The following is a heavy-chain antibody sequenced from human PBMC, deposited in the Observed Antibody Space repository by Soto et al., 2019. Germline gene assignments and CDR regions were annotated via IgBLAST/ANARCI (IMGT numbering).Heavy chain of an antibody. CDR3: ARDGALRTRYYYYYYMDV. Sequence: QVQLVESGGGVVQPGRSLRLSCAASGFTFSSYGMHWVRQAPGKGLEWVAVIWYDGSNKYYADSVKGRFTISRDNSKNTLYLQMNSLRAHDTAVYYCARDGALRTRYYYYYYMDVWGKGTTVTVSS. CDR2: IWYDGSNK. J-gene: IGHJ6*03. V-gene: IGHV3-33*01. CDR1: GFTFSSYG. D-gene: IGHD1-26*01.